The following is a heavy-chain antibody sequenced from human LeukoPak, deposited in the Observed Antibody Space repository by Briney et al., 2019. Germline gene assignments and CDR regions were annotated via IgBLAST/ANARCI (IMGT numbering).Heavy chain of an antibody. CDR2: LYSGGNT. Sequence: GGSLRLSCAASGFRVSSYYMNWVRQAPGRGLEWVSVLYSGGNTHYGGSVKGRFTISRDDYSNELFLQMNSLRAEDTAVYYCAGDKTTGGWYEFDYWGQGTLVTVSS. CDR3: AGDKTTGGWYEFDY. J-gene: IGHJ4*02. V-gene: IGHV3-53*01. CDR1: GFRVSSYY. D-gene: IGHD6-19*01.